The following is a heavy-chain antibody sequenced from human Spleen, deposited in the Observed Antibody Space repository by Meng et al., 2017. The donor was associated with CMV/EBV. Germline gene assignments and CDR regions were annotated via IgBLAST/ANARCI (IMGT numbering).Heavy chain of an antibody. CDR3: GREPMVRGAINTFDY. CDR2: VYSDGGTT. J-gene: IGHJ4*01. CDR1: EFTFSSYA. V-gene: IGHV3-23*03. D-gene: IGHD3-10*01. Sequence: GGSLRLSCAASEFTFSSYAMSWVRQAPGKGLEWVAVVYSDGGTTYHADSVKGRLSISRDNSKNTVYLQMNSLRPEDTAVYYCGREPMVRGAINTFDYWGRGTQVTVSS.